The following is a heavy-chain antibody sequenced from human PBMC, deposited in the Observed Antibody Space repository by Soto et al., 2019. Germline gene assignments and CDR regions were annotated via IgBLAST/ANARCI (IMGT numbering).Heavy chain of an antibody. D-gene: IGHD6-13*01. CDR3: GRGPSPRAPAGGTPYYYAMDV. J-gene: IGHJ6*02. V-gene: IGHV1-8*01. CDR2: MNPINGAT. CDR1: GYTFTNYG. Sequence: QVQLEQAGPEVKKPGASVKVSCKASGYTFTNYGISWVRQAPGQGLEWMGWMNPINGATGSARRFQGRVSMTRNTATGTAYLELTSLRSDDTAVYYCGRGPSPRAPAGGTPYYYAMDVWGQGTTVTVSS.